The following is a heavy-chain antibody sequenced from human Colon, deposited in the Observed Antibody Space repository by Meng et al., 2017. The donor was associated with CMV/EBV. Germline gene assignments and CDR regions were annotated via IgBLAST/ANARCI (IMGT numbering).Heavy chain of an antibody. CDR3: ARGNRATGGNFDY. Sequence: GSLRLSCTVSGASMKSYYWSWIRQPPGKGLEWIGNIYYNGATNYNPSLKSRVIILIDTSKNQFSLKVGSLTAADTAVYYCARGNRATGGNFDYWGQGTLVTVSS. CDR2: IYYNGAT. D-gene: IGHD2-8*02. CDR1: GASMKSYY. V-gene: IGHV4-59*01. J-gene: IGHJ4*02.